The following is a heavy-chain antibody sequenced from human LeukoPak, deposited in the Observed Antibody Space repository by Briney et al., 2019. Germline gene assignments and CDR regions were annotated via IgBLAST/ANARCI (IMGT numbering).Heavy chain of an antibody. J-gene: IGHJ4*02. CDR2: MNPNSGNT. CDR3: ARERIGDYDILTGYLRGPNAWFDY. CDR1: GYTFTSYD. Sequence: GASVKVSCKASGYTFTSYDINWVRQATGQGLEWMGWMNPNSGNTGYAQKFQGRVTMTRNTSISTAYMELSSLRSEDTAVYYCARERIGDYDILTGYLRGPNAWFDYWGQGTLVTVSS. V-gene: IGHV1-8*01. D-gene: IGHD3-9*01.